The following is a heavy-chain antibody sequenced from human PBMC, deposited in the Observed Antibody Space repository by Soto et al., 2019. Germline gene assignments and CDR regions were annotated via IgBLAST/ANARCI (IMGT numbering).Heavy chain of an antibody. V-gene: IGHV1-2*02. CDR2: IDLDIGDT. D-gene: IGHD2-21*02. CDR1: GHTFTGHH. CDR3: ALEPTGTAGCDY. J-gene: IGHJ4*02. Sequence: QVQMVQSGAEVKKAGASVKVSCKASGHTFTGHHMHWVRQAPGQGLEWMGLIDLDIGDTKYAQKFQGRGTSTSDPSITTAHMELRGLRSDDTAVSYSALEPTGTAGCDYWGQGTLVTVPS.